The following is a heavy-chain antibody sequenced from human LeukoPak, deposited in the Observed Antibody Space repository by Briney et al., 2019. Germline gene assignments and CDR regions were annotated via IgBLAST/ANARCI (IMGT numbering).Heavy chain of an antibody. V-gene: IGHV1-69*04. J-gene: IGHJ4*02. CDR1: GGTFSSYT. CDR2: IIPILGIA. D-gene: IGHD3-3*01. Sequence: SVKVSCKASGGTFSSYTISWVRQAPGQGLEWMGRIIPILGIANYAQKFQGRVTITADKSASTAYMELSSLRSEDTAVYYCARDNPRDFWSNFDYWGQGTLVTVSS. CDR3: ARDNPRDFWSNFDY.